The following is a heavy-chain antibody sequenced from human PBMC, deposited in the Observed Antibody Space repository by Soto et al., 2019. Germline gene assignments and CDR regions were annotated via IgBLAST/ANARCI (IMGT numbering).Heavy chain of an antibody. CDR1: GFTFTSSA. V-gene: IGHV1-58*01. J-gene: IGHJ4*02. CDR3: AADYYDSSGYYYPDAFDY. Sequence: SVKVSCKASGFTFTSSAVQWVRQARGQRLEWIGWIVVGSVNTNYAQKFQERVTITRDMSTSTAYMELSSLRSEDTAVYYCAADYYDSSGYYYPDAFDYWGQGTLVTVSS. CDR2: IVVGSVNT. D-gene: IGHD3-22*01.